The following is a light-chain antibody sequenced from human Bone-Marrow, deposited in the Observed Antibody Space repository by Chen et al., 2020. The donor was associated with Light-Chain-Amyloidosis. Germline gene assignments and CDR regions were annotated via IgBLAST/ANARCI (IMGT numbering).Light chain of an antibody. Sequence: DIQMTQSPPTVSASVGDTVAITCRASQSISGWLAWYQQKPGSAPKLLIYKASILERGVPLRFSGSGSGTECTLSISSLQPDDFATYYCQQYKDYSALTFGGGTKVEIK. CDR2: KAS. J-gene: IGKJ4*01. CDR1: QSISGW. V-gene: IGKV1-5*03. CDR3: QQYKDYSALT.